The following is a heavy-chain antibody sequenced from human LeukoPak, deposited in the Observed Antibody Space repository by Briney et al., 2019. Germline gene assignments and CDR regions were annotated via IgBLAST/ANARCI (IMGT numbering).Heavy chain of an antibody. CDR3: AKERGLTEYQLLPFDY. CDR1: GFTFRTYG. V-gene: IGHV3-30*18. D-gene: IGHD2-2*01. Sequence: GGSLRLSCAASGFTFRTYGMHWVRQAPGKGLEWVAVISYDGNPKFYADSVKGRFTISRDNSKNTLYLQMNSLRAEDTAVYYCAKERGLTEYQLLPFDYWGQGTLVTVSS. CDR2: ISYDGNPK. J-gene: IGHJ4*02.